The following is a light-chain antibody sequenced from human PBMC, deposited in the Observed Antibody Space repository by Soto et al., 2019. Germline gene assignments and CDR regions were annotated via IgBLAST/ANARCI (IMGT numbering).Light chain of an antibody. J-gene: IGKJ4*01. CDR3: QQYKSYPLT. CDR1: QSISSW. CDR2: KAS. Sequence: DIQMTQSPSTLSASVGDRVTITCRASQSISSWLAWYQQKPGKAPKVLIYKASTLESEVPSRFSGSGSGTEFTLTISSLHPDDFATYYCQQYKSYPLTFGGGTKVEIK. V-gene: IGKV1-5*03.